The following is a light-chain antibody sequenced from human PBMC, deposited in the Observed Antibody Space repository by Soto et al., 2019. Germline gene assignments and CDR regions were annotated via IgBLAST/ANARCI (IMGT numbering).Light chain of an antibody. CDR1: SSDVGSYNL. CDR2: EVS. V-gene: IGLV2-23*02. CDR3: CSYAGSSTYV. Sequence: QSALTQPASVSGSPGQSITISCTGTSSDVGSYNLVSWYQQHPGKAPKVMIYEVSKRPSGVSNRFSGSKSGNAASLTISWLQAEDEADYYCCSYAGSSTYVFGTGTKVTVL. J-gene: IGLJ1*01.